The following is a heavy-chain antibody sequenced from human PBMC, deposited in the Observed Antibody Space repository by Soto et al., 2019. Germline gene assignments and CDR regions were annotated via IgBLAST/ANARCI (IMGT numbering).Heavy chain of an antibody. Sequence: LSLTCTVSGGSISSGGYYWSWIRQHPGKGLEWIGYIYYSGSTYYNPSLKSRVTISVDTSKNQFSLKLSSVTAADTAVYYCAIVVVVAATSWFDPWGKGTLVTVYS. V-gene: IGHV4-31*03. CDR3: AIVVVVAATSWFDP. D-gene: IGHD2-15*01. J-gene: IGHJ5*02. CDR2: IYYSGST. CDR1: GGSISSGGYY.